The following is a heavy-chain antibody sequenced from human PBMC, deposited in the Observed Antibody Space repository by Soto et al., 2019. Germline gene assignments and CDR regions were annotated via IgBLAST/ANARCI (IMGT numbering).Heavy chain of an antibody. J-gene: IGHJ6*01. CDR2: IRYDGSNK. Sequence: GGSLRLSCAASGFIFSTYNIHWVRQAPGKGLEWVAVIRYDGSNKYYADSVKGLFTFSRDNSKNTLYLQMNSLRAEDTAVYYCARGDYGMDVWGQGTTVTVSS. CDR3: ARGDYGMDV. V-gene: IGHV3-33*01. D-gene: IGHD2-21*01. CDR1: GFIFSTYN.